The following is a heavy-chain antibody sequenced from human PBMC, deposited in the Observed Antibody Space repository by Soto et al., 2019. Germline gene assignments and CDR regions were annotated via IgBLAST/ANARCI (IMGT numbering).Heavy chain of an antibody. Sequence: SLTCTVSGGSISSGGYYWSWIRQHPGKGLEWIGYIYYSGSTYYNPSLKSRVTISVDTSKNQFSLKLSSVTAADTAVYYCARDMRVGTSYYFDYWGQGTLVTVSS. CDR1: GGSISSGGYY. CDR3: ARDMRVGTSYYFDY. J-gene: IGHJ4*02. V-gene: IGHV4-31*03. D-gene: IGHD3-22*01. CDR2: IYYSGST.